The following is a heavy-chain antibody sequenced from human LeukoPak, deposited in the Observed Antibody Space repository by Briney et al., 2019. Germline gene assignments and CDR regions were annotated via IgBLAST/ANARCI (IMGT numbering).Heavy chain of an antibody. CDR1: GFTFDDYA. CDR3: AKDIRGGDYYDSSGYYSTGGLDY. J-gene: IGHJ4*02. D-gene: IGHD3-22*01. Sequence: GVSLRLSCAASGFTFDDYARHWVRQAPGKGLEWVSGISWNSGSIGYADSVKGRFTISRDNAKNSLYLQMNSLRAEDTALYYCAKDIRGGDYYDSSGYYSTGGLDYWGQGTLVTVSS. CDR2: ISWNSGSI. V-gene: IGHV3-9*01.